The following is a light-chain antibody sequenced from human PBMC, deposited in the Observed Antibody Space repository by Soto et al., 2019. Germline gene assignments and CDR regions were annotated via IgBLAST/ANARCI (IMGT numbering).Light chain of an antibody. J-gene: IGKJ5*01. CDR2: GAS. V-gene: IGKV3-20*01. Sequence: EIVLTQSPGTLSLSPGERATLSCRASQSLSGNYLAWYQQKPGQAPRLLIYGASNRAPGIPDRFSGGGSGTDFALTISRPEPEDSAVYYCQQYGSSPITFGQGTRLEIK. CDR1: QSLSGNY. CDR3: QQYGSSPIT.